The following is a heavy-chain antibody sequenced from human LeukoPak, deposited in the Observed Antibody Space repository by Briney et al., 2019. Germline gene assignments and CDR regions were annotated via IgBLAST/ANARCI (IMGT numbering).Heavy chain of an antibody. Sequence: ASVKVSCKASGYTSTSYYMHWVRQAPGQGLEWMGWINPNSGGTNYAQKFQGRVTMTRDTSISTAYMELSRLRSDDTAVYYCARDDCSSTSCYFTYWGQGTLVTVSS. CDR1: GYTSTSYY. D-gene: IGHD2-2*01. V-gene: IGHV1-2*02. CDR3: ARDDCSSTSCYFTY. J-gene: IGHJ4*02. CDR2: INPNSGGT.